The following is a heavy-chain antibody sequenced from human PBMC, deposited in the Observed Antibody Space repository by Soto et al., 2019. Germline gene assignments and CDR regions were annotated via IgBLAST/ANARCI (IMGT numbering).Heavy chain of an antibody. V-gene: IGHV3-20*04. D-gene: IGHD3-16*01. J-gene: IGHJ4*02. Sequence: PGGSLRLSCAASGFTVISYSLSWVRQAPGKGLEWVSAISWIGGNTNYADSMKGRFTISRDNAKNSLYLQMSSLRAEDTALYYCARHGGTPDLYFDYWGQGTPVTVSS. CDR3: ARHGGTPDLYFDY. CDR1: GFTVISYS. CDR2: ISWIGGNT.